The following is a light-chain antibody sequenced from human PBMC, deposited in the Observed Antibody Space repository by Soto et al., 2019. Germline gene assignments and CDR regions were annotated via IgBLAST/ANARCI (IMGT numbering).Light chain of an antibody. V-gene: IGKV3-11*01. CDR1: QSVSSY. Sequence: EIVLTQSPATLSLSPGERATLSCRASQSVSSYLAWYQQKPGQAPRLLIYDASNRATGIPARFNGSGSGTDFTLTISSLEPEDFAVYYCQQRSNWPPKTFGGGTKVEIK. J-gene: IGKJ4*01. CDR2: DAS. CDR3: QQRSNWPPKT.